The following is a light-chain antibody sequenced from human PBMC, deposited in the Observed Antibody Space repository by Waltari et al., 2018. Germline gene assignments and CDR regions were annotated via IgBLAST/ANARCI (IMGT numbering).Light chain of an antibody. CDR1: QDISNY. Sequence: DIQMTQSPSSLSASIGDRVTINCQASQDISNYLNWYQQKPGKAPKLLIYDASNLQTGVPSRFSGSGSGTEFTFTVSSLQPEDIATYYCQQFQNLPTFGPGTRVDIK. J-gene: IGKJ3*01. CDR3: QQFQNLPT. CDR2: DAS. V-gene: IGKV1-33*01.